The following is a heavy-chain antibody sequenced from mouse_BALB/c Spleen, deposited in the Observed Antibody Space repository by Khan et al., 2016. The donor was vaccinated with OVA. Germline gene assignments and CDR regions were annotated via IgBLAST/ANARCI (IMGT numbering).Heavy chain of an antibody. CDR2: ISSGSHTI. CDR1: GFTFSSFG. Sequence: EVELVESGGGLVQPGGSRKLSCAASGFTFSSFGMHWVRQAPEKGLEWVAYISSGSHTIYYADTLKGRFTISRDTPKNTLFLQMTSLRSEDTAMYFCARYDGYYFDYWGQGTTLTVSS. V-gene: IGHV5-17*02. D-gene: IGHD1-2*01. J-gene: IGHJ2*01. CDR3: ARYDGYYFDY.